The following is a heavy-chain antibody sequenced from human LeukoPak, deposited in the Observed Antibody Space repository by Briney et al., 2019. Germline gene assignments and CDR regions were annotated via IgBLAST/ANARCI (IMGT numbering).Heavy chain of an antibody. V-gene: IGHV4-34*01. CDR3: ARGIAARPQRASYYMDV. Sequence: SETLSLTCAVYGGSFSGYYWSWIRQPPVKGLEWIGEINHSGSTNYNPSLKSRVTISVDTSKNQFSLKLSSVTAADKAVYYCARGIAARPQRASYYMDVWGKGTTVTVSS. CDR1: GGSFSGYY. J-gene: IGHJ6*03. CDR2: INHSGST. D-gene: IGHD6-6*01.